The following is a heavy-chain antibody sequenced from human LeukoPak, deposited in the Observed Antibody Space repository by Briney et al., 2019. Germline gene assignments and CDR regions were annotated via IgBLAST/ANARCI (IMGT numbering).Heavy chain of an antibody. Sequence: GGSLRLSCAASGFTFSSCSMNWVRQAPGKGLEWVSSISSSSSYIYYADSVKGRFTISRDNAKNSLYLQMNSLRAEDTAVYYCARDVVTTGAYYFDYWGQGTLVTVSS. V-gene: IGHV3-21*01. J-gene: IGHJ4*02. D-gene: IGHD2-21*02. CDR3: ARDVVTTGAYYFDY. CDR1: GFTFSSCS. CDR2: ISSSSSYI.